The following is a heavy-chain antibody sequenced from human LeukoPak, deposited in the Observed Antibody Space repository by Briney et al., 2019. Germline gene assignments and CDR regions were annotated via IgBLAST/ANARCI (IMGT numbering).Heavy chain of an antibody. D-gene: IGHD5-24*01. CDR1: GYSSTSYW. CDR3: ARGVGRDGYNSKYYYYYYMDV. V-gene: IGHV5-51*01. Sequence: GESLKISCKGSGYSSTSYWIGWVRQMPGKGLEWTGIIYPGDSDTRYSPSFQGQVTISADKSISTAYLQWSSLKASDTAMYYCARGVGRDGYNSKYYYYYYMDVWGKGTTVTVSS. CDR2: IYPGDSDT. J-gene: IGHJ6*03.